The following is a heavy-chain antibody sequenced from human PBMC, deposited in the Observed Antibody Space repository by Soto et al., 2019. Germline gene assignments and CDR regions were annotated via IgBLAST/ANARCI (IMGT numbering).Heavy chain of an antibody. V-gene: IGHV4-59*01. CDR1: GVSISENH. Sequence: QVRLQESGPGLVKPSQTLSLTCDVSGVSISENHCSWIRQAPGKGLEWVGYVHFSGSTTYNPSLAPRLNISFDMTKSQVYLQLTSVTAADTAVYYCARFGAAAAHDDNWGRGVLVTVSS. J-gene: IGHJ4*01. D-gene: IGHD6-13*01. CDR3: ARFGAAAAHDDN. CDR2: VHFSGST.